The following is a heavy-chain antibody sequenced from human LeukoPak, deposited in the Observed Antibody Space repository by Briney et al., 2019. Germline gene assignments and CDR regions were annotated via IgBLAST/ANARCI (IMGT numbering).Heavy chain of an antibody. CDR1: GDSVSSNSAT. D-gene: IGHD3-10*01. Sequence: SQTLSLTCAISGDSVSSNSATWNWIRQSPSRGLERLGRTLYRSKWYNDYAVSVKSRITINPDISKNQFSLQLNSVTPEDTAVYYCARSPYYSSSGSFDYWGQGTLVTVSS. CDR2: TLYRSKWYN. J-gene: IGHJ4*02. CDR3: ARSPYYSSSGSFDY. V-gene: IGHV6-1*01.